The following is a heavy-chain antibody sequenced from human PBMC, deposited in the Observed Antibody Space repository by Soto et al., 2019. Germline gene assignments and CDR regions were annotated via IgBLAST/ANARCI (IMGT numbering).Heavy chain of an antibody. J-gene: IGHJ4*02. CDR2: IHYSGST. V-gene: IGHV4-30-4*02. CDR1: GGFISNGDYY. Sequence: SETLSLTCTVSGGFISNGDYYWSWIRQPPGEGLEWIGYIHYSGSTYYNPSLKSRVTISVDTSKNQFSLKLSSVTAADTAVYYCARDEDLDYWGQGTLVTVSS. CDR3: ARDEDLDY.